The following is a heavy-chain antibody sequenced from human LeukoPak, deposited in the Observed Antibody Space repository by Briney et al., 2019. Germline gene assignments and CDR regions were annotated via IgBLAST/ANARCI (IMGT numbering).Heavy chain of an antibody. CDR3: ARASSAYRSYFNGMDV. Sequence: GGSLRLSCAASGFTFSIYAMHWVRQAPGRGLEWVAVTWHDGRKVYYTDSVKGRFTISRDNSDNTVYLQMSGLRGEDTAVYYCARASSAYRSYFNGMDVWGQGTTVTVSS. J-gene: IGHJ6*02. CDR2: TWHDGRKV. V-gene: IGHV3-33*01. D-gene: IGHD6-19*01. CDR1: GFTFSIYA.